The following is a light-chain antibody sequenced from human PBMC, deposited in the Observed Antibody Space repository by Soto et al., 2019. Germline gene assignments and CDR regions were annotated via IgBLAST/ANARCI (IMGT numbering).Light chain of an antibody. J-gene: IGKJ2*01. CDR3: QQYGTSPYT. CDR1: QSVSSSY. CDR2: GAS. V-gene: IGKV3-20*01. Sequence: EIVLTQSPGTLSLSPGERATLSCRASQSVSSSYSAWYQLKPGQAPRLLIYGASSRATGIPDRFSGSGSGTDFTLTISRLEPEDFAVYYCQQYGTSPYTFGQGTKLEIK.